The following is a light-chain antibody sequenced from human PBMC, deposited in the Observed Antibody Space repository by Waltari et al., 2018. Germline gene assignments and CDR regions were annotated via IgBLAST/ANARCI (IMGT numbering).Light chain of an antibody. CDR2: DVS. V-gene: IGLV2-14*01. CDR1: SSDVGGYNY. CDR3: SSYTSSSTLVV. Sequence: QSALTQPASVSGSPGPSITIPCTGTSSDVGGYNYVSWYQQHPGKVPKVMIYDVSNRPSGVSNRFSGSKSGNTASLTISGLQAEDEADYYCSSYTSSSTLVVFGGGTKLTVL. J-gene: IGLJ2*01.